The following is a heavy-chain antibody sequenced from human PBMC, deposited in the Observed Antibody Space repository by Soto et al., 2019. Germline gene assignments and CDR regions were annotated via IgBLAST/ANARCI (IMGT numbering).Heavy chain of an antibody. Sequence: GSLRLYCPASGFTFSNYWMHWVREAPGKGLGWVSRINSDGSGTSYADAVKGRLTISRDNAKHTLSLQINSLRDEDTAVYYCARAYTFVRGVLEYYYGMDVWGQGTPVTVSS. J-gene: IGHJ6*02. CDR3: ARAYTFVRGVLEYYYGMDV. CDR2: INSDGSGT. CDR1: GFTFSNYW. V-gene: IGHV3-74*01. D-gene: IGHD3-10*01.